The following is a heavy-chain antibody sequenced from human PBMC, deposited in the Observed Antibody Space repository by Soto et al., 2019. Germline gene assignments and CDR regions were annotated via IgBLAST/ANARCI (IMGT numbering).Heavy chain of an antibody. J-gene: IGHJ6*02. CDR3: AREVGAYYYGSGSSNDYYYYGMDV. CDR2: IYYSGST. D-gene: IGHD3-10*01. V-gene: IGHV4-30-4*01. Sequence: SETLSLTCTVSGGSISSGDYYWSWIRQPPGKGLEWIGYIYYSGSTYYNPSLKSRVTISVDTSKNQFSLKLSSVTAADTAVYYCAREVGAYYYGSGSSNDYYYYGMDVWGQGATVTVSS. CDR1: GGSISSGDYY.